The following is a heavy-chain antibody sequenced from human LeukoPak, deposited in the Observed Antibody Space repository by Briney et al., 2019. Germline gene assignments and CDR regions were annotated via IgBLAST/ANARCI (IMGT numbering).Heavy chain of an antibody. CDR2: IKQDGSEK. V-gene: IGHV3-7*01. D-gene: IGHD2-2*01. J-gene: IGHJ6*04. CDR1: GFTFSSYW. Sequence: GGSLRLSCAAFGFTFSSYWLTWVRQAPGKGLEWVANIKQDGSEKFYVDSVKGRFTISRDNSKNTLYLHVNSLRAEDTAVYYCARDRGGYCSSTSCYLSEVDVWGKGTTVTVSS. CDR3: ARDRGGYCSSTSCYLSEVDV.